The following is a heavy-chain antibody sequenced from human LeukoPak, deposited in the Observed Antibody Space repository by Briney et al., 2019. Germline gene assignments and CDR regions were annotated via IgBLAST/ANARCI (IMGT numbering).Heavy chain of an antibody. D-gene: IGHD6-13*01. CDR1: GGSFSGYY. CDR2: INHSGST. J-gene: IGHJ5*02. Sequence: SETLSLTCAVYGGSFSGYYWSWIRQPPGKGLEWIGEINHSGSTNYNPSLKSRVTISVDTSKNQLSLKLSSVTAADTAVYYCARGTIAAAGSWFGPWGQGTLVTVSS. V-gene: IGHV4-34*01. CDR3: ARGTIAAAGSWFGP.